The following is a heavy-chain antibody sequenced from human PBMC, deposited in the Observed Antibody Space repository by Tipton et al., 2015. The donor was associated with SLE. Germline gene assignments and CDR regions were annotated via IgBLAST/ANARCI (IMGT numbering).Heavy chain of an antibody. Sequence: TLSLTCTVSGASISTYYWSWVRQPPGKGLEWIGYVYENDFTNYNPSLKSRVTISLDPSKSQFSLRLTSVTAADTAVYYCARDPQGDERAPAAWWGQGTLVIVSS. CDR3: ARDPQGDERAPAAW. D-gene: IGHD3-16*01. CDR2: VYENDFT. CDR1: GASISTYY. J-gene: IGHJ4*02. V-gene: IGHV4-59*12.